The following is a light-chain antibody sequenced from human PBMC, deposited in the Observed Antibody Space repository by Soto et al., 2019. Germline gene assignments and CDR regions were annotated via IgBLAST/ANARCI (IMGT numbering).Light chain of an antibody. J-gene: IGKJ4*01. CDR1: QGINSY. V-gene: IGKV1-9*01. CDR3: QQLNSYPLT. Sequence: IQLTQSPSSLSASVGDRVTITCRASQGINSYLAWYQQKPGKAPKLLIYPASSSQSGVPSRFSGSGSGTYFTLTISSLQPEDFAIYYCQQLNSYPLTFGGGTKVEIK. CDR2: PAS.